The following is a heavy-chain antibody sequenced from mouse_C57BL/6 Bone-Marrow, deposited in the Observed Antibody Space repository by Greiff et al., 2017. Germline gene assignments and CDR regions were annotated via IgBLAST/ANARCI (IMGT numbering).Heavy chain of an antibody. CDR3: TRTGTWDWYYDV. V-gene: IGHV5-9-1*02. D-gene: IGHD4-1*01. CDR2: ISSGGDYI. J-gene: IGHJ1*03. Sequence: EVQLVESGEGLVKPGGSLKFSCAASGFTFSSYAMSWVRQTPEQRLEWVAYISSGGDYIYYADTVKGRFTLSRDNARNTLYLQMSSLKSEDTAMYYCTRTGTWDWYYDVWGTGTTVTVSS. CDR1: GFTFSSYA.